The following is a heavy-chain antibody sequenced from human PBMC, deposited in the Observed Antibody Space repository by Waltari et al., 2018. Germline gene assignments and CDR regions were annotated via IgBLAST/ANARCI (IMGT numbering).Heavy chain of an antibody. Sequence: EVQLVQSGAEVKKPGESLKISCKGSGYSFTSYWIGWVRQMPGKGLGWMGIIYPGDSDTRYSPSFQGQVTISADKSISTAYLQWSSLKASDTAMYYCARLGRYPMVRGGGYYYYMDVWGKGTTVTVSS. J-gene: IGHJ6*03. CDR3: ARLGRYPMVRGGGYYYYMDV. D-gene: IGHD3-10*01. CDR1: GYSFTSYW. CDR2: IYPGDSDT. V-gene: IGHV5-51*03.